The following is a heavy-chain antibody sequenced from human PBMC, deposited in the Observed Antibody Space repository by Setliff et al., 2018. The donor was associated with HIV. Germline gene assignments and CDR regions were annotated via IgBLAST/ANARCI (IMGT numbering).Heavy chain of an antibody. Sequence: PSETLSLTCTVSGGSISSDYWGWIRQPPGKGLEWIVYIYYSGSTHYNLSLKSRVTIPVATSKNQSSLQLNSVTTADTAVYYCARSSTSSGYYGVTGYGMDVWGQGTTVTVSS. D-gene: IGHD3-22*01. V-gene: IGHV4-59*01. CDR2: IYYSGST. CDR3: ARSSTSSGYYGVTGYGMDV. CDR1: GGSISSDY. J-gene: IGHJ6*02.